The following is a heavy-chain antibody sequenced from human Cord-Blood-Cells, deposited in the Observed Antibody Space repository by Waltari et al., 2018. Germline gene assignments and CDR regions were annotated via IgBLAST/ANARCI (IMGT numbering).Heavy chain of an antibody. J-gene: IGHJ4*02. CDR2: ISGSGGSK. CDR1: GFTFRSYA. D-gene: IGHD6-6*01. V-gene: IGHV3-23*01. Sequence: EVQLLESGGGVVQPGGSLRLSCAASGFTFRSYALSWVRPAPGEGLEWVSAISGSGGSKYYADSVKGRFTISRDNSKNTLYLQMNSLRAEDTAVYYCAKVAIAARLPPYYFDYWGQGTLVTVSS. CDR3: AKVAIAARLPPYYFDY.